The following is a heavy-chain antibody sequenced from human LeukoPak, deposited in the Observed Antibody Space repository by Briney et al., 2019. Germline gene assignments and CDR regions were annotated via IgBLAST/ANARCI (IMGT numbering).Heavy chain of an antibody. V-gene: IGHV7-4-1*02. Sequence: ASVKVSCKASGYTFTSYAMNWVRQAPGQGLEWMGWINTNTGNPTYAQGFTGRFVFSLDTSVSTAYLQISSLKAEDTAVHYCARWDIVVVPAAIAPMDVWGQGTTVTVSS. CDR1: GYTFTSYA. CDR2: INTNTGNP. D-gene: IGHD2-2*01. CDR3: ARWDIVVVPAAIAPMDV. J-gene: IGHJ6*02.